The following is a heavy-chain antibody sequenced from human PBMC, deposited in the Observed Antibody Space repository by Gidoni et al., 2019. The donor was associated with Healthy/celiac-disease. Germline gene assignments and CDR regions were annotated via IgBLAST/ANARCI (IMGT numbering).Heavy chain of an antibody. CDR1: GSTFTSYY. D-gene: IGHD6-13*01. Sequence: QVQLVQCGAEVKKPGASGKVSCKASGSTFTSYYMHWVRQAPGQGLEWRGIINPSGGSTSYAQKFQGRVTMTRDTSTSTVYMELSSLRSEDTAVYYCARDSQQLGDRGAFDIWGQGTMVTVSS. J-gene: IGHJ3*02. CDR3: ARDSQQLGDRGAFDI. V-gene: IGHV1-46*01. CDR2: INPSGGST.